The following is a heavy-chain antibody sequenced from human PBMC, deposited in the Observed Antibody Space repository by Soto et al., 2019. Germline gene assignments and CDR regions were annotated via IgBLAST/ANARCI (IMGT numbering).Heavy chain of an antibody. Sequence: SETLSLTWTVSGGSISSGDYYWSWIRQPPGKVLEWIGYIYYSGSTYYNPSLKSRVTISVDTSKNQFSLKLSSVTAADTAVYYCARLGSPVVPAYYYYYGMDVWGQGTTVTVSS. CDR1: GGSISSGDYY. J-gene: IGHJ6*02. CDR3: ARLGSPVVPAYYYYYGMDV. CDR2: IYYSGST. D-gene: IGHD2-2*01. V-gene: IGHV4-30-4*01.